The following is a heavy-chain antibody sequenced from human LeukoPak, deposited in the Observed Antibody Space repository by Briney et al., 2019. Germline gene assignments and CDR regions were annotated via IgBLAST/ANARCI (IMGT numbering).Heavy chain of an antibody. D-gene: IGHD2-2*01. Sequence: ASVKVSCKASGYTFTSYGISWVRQAPGQGLEWMGWISAYNGNTNYAQKLQGRVTLTTDTSTSTAYMELRSLRSDDTAVYYCARSAEGLYCSSTSCYFWFDPWGQGTLVTVSS. V-gene: IGHV1-18*01. CDR1: GYTFTSYG. J-gene: IGHJ5*02. CDR3: ARSAEGLYCSSTSCYFWFDP. CDR2: ISAYNGNT.